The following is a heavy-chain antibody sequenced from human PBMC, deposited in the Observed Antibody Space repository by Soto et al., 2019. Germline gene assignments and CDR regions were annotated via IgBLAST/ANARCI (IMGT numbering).Heavy chain of an antibody. V-gene: IGHV4-59*01. CDR2: IYYSGST. CDR3: ARVGSGSYYDFNWFDP. D-gene: IGHD1-26*01. Sequence: QVQLQESGPGLMKPPETLSLTCTFSGGSISAYYWSWIRQPPGKGLEWIGHIYYSGSTNYSPSLKSRVSISIDTSKRQFSLNLRSVTAADTAVYYCARVGSGSYYDFNWFDPWGQGKVVTVSS. J-gene: IGHJ5*02. CDR1: GGSISAYY.